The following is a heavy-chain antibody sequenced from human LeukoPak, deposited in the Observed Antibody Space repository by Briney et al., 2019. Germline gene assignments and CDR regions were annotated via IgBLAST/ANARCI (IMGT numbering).Heavy chain of an antibody. CDR1: GGTFSSYI. Sequence: SVKVSCKASGGTFSSYIITWVRQAPGQGHEWVGGIIPIFGTANYAQKFQGRVTITTDESTSTAYMELSSLRSEDTAVYYCARVNSSSSEDWFDPWGQGTLVTVSS. CDR3: ARVNSSSSEDWFDP. CDR2: IIPIFGTA. V-gene: IGHV1-69*05. J-gene: IGHJ5*02. D-gene: IGHD6-6*01.